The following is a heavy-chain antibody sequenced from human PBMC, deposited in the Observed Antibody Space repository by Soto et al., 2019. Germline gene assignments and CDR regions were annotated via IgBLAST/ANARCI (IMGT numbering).Heavy chain of an antibody. J-gene: IGHJ4*02. Sequence: GGSLRLSCAASGFTFSVYYMSWIRQAPGKGLEWVSYISSSSSYTNYADSVKGRFTISRDNAKNSLYLQMNSLRAEDTAVYYCARERDYGDYKYYFDYWGQGTLVTVSS. CDR2: ISSSSSYT. CDR1: GFTFSVYY. CDR3: ARERDYGDYKYYFDY. D-gene: IGHD4-17*01. V-gene: IGHV3-11*06.